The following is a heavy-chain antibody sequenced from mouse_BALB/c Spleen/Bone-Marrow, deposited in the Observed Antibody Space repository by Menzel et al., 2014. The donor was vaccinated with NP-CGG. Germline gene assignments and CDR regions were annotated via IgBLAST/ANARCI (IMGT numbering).Heavy chain of an antibody. V-gene: IGHV1-69*02. CDR3: AITTVVATGDY. Sequence: VQLQQSGAELVKPGASVKLSCKASGYTFTSYWMHWVKQRPGQGLEWIGEIDPSDSYTNYNQKFKGKATLTVDKSSSTAHMQLSSLTSEDSAVYYCAITTVVATGDYWGQGTTLTVSS. CDR2: IDPSDSYT. CDR1: GYTFTSYW. D-gene: IGHD1-1*01. J-gene: IGHJ2*01.